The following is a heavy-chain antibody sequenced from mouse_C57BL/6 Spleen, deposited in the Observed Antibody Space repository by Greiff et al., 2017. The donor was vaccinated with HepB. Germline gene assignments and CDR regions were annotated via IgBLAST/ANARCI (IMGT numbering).Heavy chain of an antibody. CDR2: IWSGGST. Sequence: VQLQQSGPGLVQPSQCLSITCTASGFSFTSYGVHWVRQSPGKGLEWLGVIWSGGSTAYNAAFISRLSISKDNSKSQVFFKMNSLRADDTAIYYCARKGDYGEAWFAYWGKGTLVTVSA. CDR1: GFSFTSYG. J-gene: IGHJ3*01. CDR3: ARKGDYGEAWFAY. D-gene: IGHD2-4*01. V-gene: IGHV2-2*01.